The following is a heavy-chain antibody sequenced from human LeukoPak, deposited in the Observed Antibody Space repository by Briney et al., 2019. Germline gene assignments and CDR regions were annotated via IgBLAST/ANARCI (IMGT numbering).Heavy chain of an antibody. CDR1: GYTFTGYY. D-gene: IGHD6-19*01. J-gene: IGHJ6*03. CDR2: INPNSGGT. CDR3: ARDLYQWLPSTRPRDYYYYMDV. V-gene: IGHV1-2*02. Sequence: GASVKVSCKASGYTFTGYYIHWVRQAPGQGLEYMGWINPNSGGTNYAQKFQGRVTMTRDTSISTAYMELSRLRSDDTAVYYCARDLYQWLPSTRPRDYYYYMDVRGEGTTVTVSS.